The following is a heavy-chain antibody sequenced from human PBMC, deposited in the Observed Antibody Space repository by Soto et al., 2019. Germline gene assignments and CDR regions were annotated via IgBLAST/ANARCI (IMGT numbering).Heavy chain of an antibody. CDR2: IYYSGST. CDR1: GGSVSSGSYY. CDR3: ARDLRLDYRNAHYYYYYGMDV. D-gene: IGHD4-17*01. V-gene: IGHV4-61*01. Sequence: SETLSLTCTVSGGSVSSGSYYWSWIRQPPGKGLEWIGYIYYSGSTNYNPSLKSRVTISVDTSKNQFSLKLCSVTAADTAVYYCARDLRLDYRNAHYYYYYGMDVWGQGASVTVSS. J-gene: IGHJ6*02.